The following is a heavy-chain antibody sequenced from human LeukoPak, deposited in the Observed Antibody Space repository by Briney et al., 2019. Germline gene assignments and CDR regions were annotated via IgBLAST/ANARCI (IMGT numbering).Heavy chain of an antibody. CDR3: ASSNPVLRFFNELNWFDP. Sequence: SVKVSFKASRGTFSNYAISWVRQAPGQGLAWVGGIIPIFGTANYAQKFQGRVTITSDEATSTAYMELSSLRSEDTAVYYCASSNPVLRFFNELNWFDPWGQGTLVTVSS. CDR2: IIPIFGTA. V-gene: IGHV1-69*01. CDR1: RGTFSNYA. D-gene: IGHD3-3*01. J-gene: IGHJ5*02.